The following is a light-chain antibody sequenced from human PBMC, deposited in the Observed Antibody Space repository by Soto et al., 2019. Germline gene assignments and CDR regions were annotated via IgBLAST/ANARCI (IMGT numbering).Light chain of an antibody. Sequence: SYELTQPPSVSVAPGKTARITCGGTDIGSKSVHWYQQKPGQAPVLVIYYDSDRPSGIPERFSGSNSGNTATLTISRVEAVDDADYYCQVWDSSSDHYVFGTGTKLTVL. CDR3: QVWDSSSDHYV. V-gene: IGLV3-21*04. CDR1: DIGSKS. J-gene: IGLJ1*01. CDR2: YDS.